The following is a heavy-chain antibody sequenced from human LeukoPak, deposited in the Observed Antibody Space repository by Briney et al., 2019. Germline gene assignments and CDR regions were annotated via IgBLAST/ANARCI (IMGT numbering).Heavy chain of an antibody. CDR3: AAESAIAAAGTLYYYYGMDV. Sequence: GGSLRLSCAASGFTFSNYAMSWVRQAPGRGLEWVSIISGSGGSTYYADSVKGRFTISRDNSRNTLYLQMNSLRAEDTAIYYCAAESAIAAAGTLYYYYGMDVWGQGTTVTVSS. J-gene: IGHJ6*02. V-gene: IGHV3-23*01. CDR1: GFTFSNYA. CDR2: ISGSGGST. D-gene: IGHD6-13*01.